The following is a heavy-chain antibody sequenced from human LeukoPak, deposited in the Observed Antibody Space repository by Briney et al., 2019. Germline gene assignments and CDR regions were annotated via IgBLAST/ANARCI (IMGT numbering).Heavy chain of an antibody. Sequence: SETLSLTCSVSGGSISYSDCYWSWIRQPPGKGLEWIGYMYYTGSTHYNPSLKSRVTISADTSKNQFSLKLSSVTAADTAVYYCARSCSGGSCYYYYGMDVWGQGTTVTVSS. CDR1: GGSISYSDCY. J-gene: IGHJ6*02. CDR2: MYYTGST. CDR3: ARSCSGGSCYYYYGMDV. V-gene: IGHV4-61*05. D-gene: IGHD2-15*01.